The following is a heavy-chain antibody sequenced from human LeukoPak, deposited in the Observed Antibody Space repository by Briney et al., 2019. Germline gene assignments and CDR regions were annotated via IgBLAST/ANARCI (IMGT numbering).Heavy chain of an antibody. CDR2: IYYSGST. CDR3: ARDQPQSGNFDY. V-gene: IGHV4-59*01. Sequence: SETLSLTCTVSGGSISSYYWSWIRQPPGKGLEWIGYIYYSGSTNYNPSLKSRVTISVDTSKNQFSLKLSSVTAADTAVYYCARDQPQSGNFDYWGQGTLVTVSS. J-gene: IGHJ4*02. D-gene: IGHD1-1*01. CDR1: GGSISSYY.